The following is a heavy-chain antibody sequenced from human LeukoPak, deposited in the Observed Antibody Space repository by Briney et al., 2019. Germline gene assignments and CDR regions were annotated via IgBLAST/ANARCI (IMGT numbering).Heavy chain of an antibody. CDR3: ARDEGYYDSSLFREYYFDY. D-gene: IGHD3-22*01. CDR2: ISAYNGNT. J-gene: IGHJ4*02. Sequence: ASVKVSCKSSGYTFTSYGIRWVRQAPRQGLEWMGWISAYNGNTNYAQKLQGRVTMTTDTSTSTAYMELRSLRSDDTAVYYCARDEGYYDSSLFREYYFDYWGQGTLVTVSS. CDR1: GYTFTSYG. V-gene: IGHV1-18*01.